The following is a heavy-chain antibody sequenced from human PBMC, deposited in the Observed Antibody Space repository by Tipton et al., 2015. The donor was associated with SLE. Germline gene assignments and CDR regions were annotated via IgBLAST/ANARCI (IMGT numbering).Heavy chain of an antibody. D-gene: IGHD6-13*01. CDR2: IFYDGST. V-gene: IGHV4-59*01. J-gene: IGHJ5*02. CDR3: ARLLVAAGTTWFDP. Sequence: TLSLTCTVSNGSISPYYWSWIRQPPGKGLEYIGYIFYDGSTNYNPSLKSRVTISVDTFKNKFSLKLSSMTAADTAVYYCARLLVAAGTTWFDPWGQGTLVTVSS. CDR1: NGSISPYY.